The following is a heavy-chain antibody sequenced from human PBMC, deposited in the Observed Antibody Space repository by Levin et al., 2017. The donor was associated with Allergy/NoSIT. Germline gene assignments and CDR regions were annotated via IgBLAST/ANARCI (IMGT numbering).Heavy chain of an antibody. Sequence: ASVKVSCKASGGTFSSYAISWVRQAPGQGLEWMGGIIPIFGTANYAQKFQGRVTITADKSTSTAYMELSSLRSEDTAVYYCARDRTGPGYYYYGMDVWGQGTTVTVSS. D-gene: IGHD1-1*01. J-gene: IGHJ6*02. CDR1: GGTFSSYA. CDR2: IIPIFGTA. V-gene: IGHV1-69*06. CDR3: ARDRTGPGYYYYGMDV.